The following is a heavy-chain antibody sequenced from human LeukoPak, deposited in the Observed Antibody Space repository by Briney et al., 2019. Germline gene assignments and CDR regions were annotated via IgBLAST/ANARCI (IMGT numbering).Heavy chain of an antibody. V-gene: IGHV4-59*01. CDR2: IYDTGST. CDR3: ARARSSSIYYFDY. Sequence: SETLSLTCTVPGGSISSYYWSWIRQPPGKGLEWIGYIYDTGSTHYNPSLKSRVTISVDTSKNQFSLKLTSVTAADTAVYYCARARSSSIYYFDYWGQGTLVTVSS. D-gene: IGHD6-13*01. CDR1: GGSISSYY. J-gene: IGHJ4*02.